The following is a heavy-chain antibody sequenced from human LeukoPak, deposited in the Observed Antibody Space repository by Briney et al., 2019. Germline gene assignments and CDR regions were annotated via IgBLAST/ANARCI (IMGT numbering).Heavy chain of an antibody. CDR1: GYTFTSYY. Sequence: ASVKVSCKASGYTFTSYYMHWVRQAPGQGLEWMGIINPSGGSTSYAQKFQGRVTMTRDTSTSTVYMELSSLRSEDTAVYYCASGEETYYYGSGSYYHWGQGTLVTVSS. CDR3: ASGEETYYYGSGSYYH. V-gene: IGHV1-46*01. D-gene: IGHD3-10*01. CDR2: INPSGGST. J-gene: IGHJ4*02.